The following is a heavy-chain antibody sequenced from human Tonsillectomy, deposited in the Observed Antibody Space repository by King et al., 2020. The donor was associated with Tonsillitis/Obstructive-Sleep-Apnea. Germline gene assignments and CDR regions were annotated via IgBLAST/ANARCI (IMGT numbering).Heavy chain of an antibody. J-gene: IGHJ4*02. CDR1: GFTFSSYG. V-gene: IGHV3-33*01. CDR3: AREWSGRSWYFDY. D-gene: IGHD6-13*01. Sequence: VQLVESGGGVVQPGRSLRLSCAASGFTFSSYGMHWVRQAPGKGLEWVAVIWYDGSNEYYVESVKGRFTISRDNSKNTLYLQMNSLRAEATAVYYCAREWSGRSWYFDYWGQGILVTVSS. CDR2: IWYDGSNE.